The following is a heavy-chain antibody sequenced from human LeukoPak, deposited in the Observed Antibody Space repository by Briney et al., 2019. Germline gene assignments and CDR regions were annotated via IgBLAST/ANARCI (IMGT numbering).Heavy chain of an antibody. V-gene: IGHV1-2*02. Sequence: GASVKVSCKASGYTFTGYYMHWVRQAPGQGLEWMGWINPNSGGTNYAQKFQGRVTMTRDTSISTAYMELSRLRSDDMAVYYCASISSGSYTNYYYYYMDVRGKGTTVTVSS. CDR1: GYTFTGYY. J-gene: IGHJ6*03. CDR3: ASISSGSYTNYYYYYMDV. D-gene: IGHD3-10*01. CDR2: INPNSGGT.